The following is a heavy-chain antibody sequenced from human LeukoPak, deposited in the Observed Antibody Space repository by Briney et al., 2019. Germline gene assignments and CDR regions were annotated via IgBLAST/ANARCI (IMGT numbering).Heavy chain of an antibody. CDR3: AKDDRYCSGGSCYSNWFDP. CDR2: ISGSGGST. D-gene: IGHD2-15*01. Sequence: GGSLRLSCAASGFTFSSYAMSWGRQAPGKGLEWVSAISGSGGSTYYADSVKGRFTISRDNSKNTLYLQMNSLRAEDTAVYYCAKDDRYCSGGSCYSNWFDPWGQGTLVTVSS. J-gene: IGHJ5*02. V-gene: IGHV3-23*01. CDR1: GFTFSSYA.